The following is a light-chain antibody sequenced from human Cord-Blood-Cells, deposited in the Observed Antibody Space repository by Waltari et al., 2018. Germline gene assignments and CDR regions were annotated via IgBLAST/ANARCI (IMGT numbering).Light chain of an antibody. CDR1: SSNIGAGHD. V-gene: IGLV1-40*01. CDR3: QSYDSSLSGSV. CDR2: GNS. J-gene: IGLJ3*02. Sequence: QSVLTQPPSVSGAPGQRVTIPCPGSSSNIGAGHDAHWYHHLPGTAPKPLTYGNSNRPSGVPDRFSGSKSGTSASLAITGLQAEDEADYYCQSYDSSLSGSVFGGGTKLTVL.